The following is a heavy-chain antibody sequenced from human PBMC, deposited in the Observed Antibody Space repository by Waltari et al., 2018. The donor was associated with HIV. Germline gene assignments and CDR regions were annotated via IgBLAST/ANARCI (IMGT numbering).Heavy chain of an antibody. CDR1: GGPTSSGGYY. Sequence: QVQLQESGPGLVKPSQTLSLPCTVSGGPTSSGGYYWSWIRQPPGKGLEWIGYIYYSGSTYYNPSLKSRVTISVDTSKNQFSLKLSSVTAADTAVYYCAREGAQGSARIKGKSYNWFDPWGQGTLVTVSS. CDR3: AREGAQGSARIKGKSYNWFDP. V-gene: IGHV4-31*03. D-gene: IGHD5-18*01. J-gene: IGHJ5*02. CDR2: IYYSGST.